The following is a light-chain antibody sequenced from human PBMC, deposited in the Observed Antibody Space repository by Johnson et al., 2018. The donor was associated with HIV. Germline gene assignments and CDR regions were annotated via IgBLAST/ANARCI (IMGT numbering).Light chain of an antibody. CDR2: DNN. V-gene: IGLV1-51*01. Sequence: QSVLTQPPSVSAAPGQKVTISCSGSSSNIGRNYVSWYQQLPGTAPKLLIFDNNKRPSGIPDRFSASTSGTSATLGITGLQTGDEADYYCGTWDSSLSAYVVGTGTKVTVL. J-gene: IGLJ1*01. CDR1: SSNIGRNY. CDR3: GTWDSSLSAYV.